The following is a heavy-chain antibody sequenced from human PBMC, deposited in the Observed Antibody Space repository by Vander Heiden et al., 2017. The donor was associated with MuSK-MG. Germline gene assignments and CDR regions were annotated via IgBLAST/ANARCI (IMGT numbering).Heavy chain of an antibody. CDR3: AHRYCPTTICYKSFDQ. CDR2: IYWDDDQ. CDR1: GFSLRTSGAD. V-gene: IGHV2-5*02. Sequence: QLTLKESGPTLVKPTQALTLPCTVSGFSLRTSGADVAWIRQPPGKALEWLGLIYWDDDQRYSPSLRNSVTITQDTSKNQVVLTMINMDPVDTATYYCAHRYCPTTICYKSFDQWGPGTLGTVS. J-gene: IGHJ4*02. D-gene: IGHD2-2*02.